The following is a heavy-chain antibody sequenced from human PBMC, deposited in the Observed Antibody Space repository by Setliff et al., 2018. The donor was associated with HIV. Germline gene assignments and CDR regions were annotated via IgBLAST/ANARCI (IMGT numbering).Heavy chain of an antibody. CDR3: AKDLSSSWYGPTGALDH. J-gene: IGHJ4*02. Sequence: GGSLRLSCAASGFIFNDYAMHWVRQAPGKGLEWVSGISWHSGSIGYADSVKGRFTISRDSAKNSLYLQMNSLRIEDMALYYCAKDLSSSWYGPTGALDHWGQGTLVTVS. D-gene: IGHD6-13*01. CDR1: GFIFNDYA. CDR2: ISWHSGSI. V-gene: IGHV3-9*03.